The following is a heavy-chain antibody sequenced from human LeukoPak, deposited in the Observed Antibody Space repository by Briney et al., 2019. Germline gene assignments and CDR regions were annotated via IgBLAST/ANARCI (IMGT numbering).Heavy chain of an antibody. CDR1: GFTFSSYS. D-gene: IGHD2-15*01. Sequence: GGSLRLSCAASGFTFSSYSMNWVRQAPGKGLEWVSSISSSSSYIYYADSVKGRFTISRDNAKNSLYLQMNGLRAEDTAVYYCARDRYCSGGSCYANLIDYWGQGTLVTVSS. J-gene: IGHJ4*02. CDR3: ARDRYCSGGSCYANLIDY. V-gene: IGHV3-21*01. CDR2: ISSSSSYI.